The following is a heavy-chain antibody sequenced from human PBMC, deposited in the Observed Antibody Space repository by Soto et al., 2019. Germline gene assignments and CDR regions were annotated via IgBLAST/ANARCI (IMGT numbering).Heavy chain of an antibody. CDR1: GGTFSSYA. CDR3: ASQYYYDSSGYHLLDAFDI. D-gene: IGHD3-22*01. J-gene: IGHJ3*02. Sequence: ASVKVSCKASGGTFSSYAISWVRQAPGQGLEWMGGIIPIFGTANYAQKFQGRVTITADESTSTAYMELSSLRSEDTAVYYCASQYYYDSSGYHLLDAFDIWGQGTMVTVSS. CDR2: IIPIFGTA. V-gene: IGHV1-69*13.